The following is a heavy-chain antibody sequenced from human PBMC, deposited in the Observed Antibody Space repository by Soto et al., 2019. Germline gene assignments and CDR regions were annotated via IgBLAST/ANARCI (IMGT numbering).Heavy chain of an antibody. J-gene: IGHJ4*02. Sequence: GASVKVSCKASGYTFTSYYMHWVRQAPGQGLEWMGIINPSGGSTSYAQKFQGRVTMTRDTSTSTVYMDLSSLRSEDTAVYYCARDMTTVTTSPDWGQGTLVTVSS. D-gene: IGHD4-17*01. CDR3: ARDMTTVTTSPD. CDR2: INPSGGST. CDR1: GYTFTSYY. V-gene: IGHV1-46*03.